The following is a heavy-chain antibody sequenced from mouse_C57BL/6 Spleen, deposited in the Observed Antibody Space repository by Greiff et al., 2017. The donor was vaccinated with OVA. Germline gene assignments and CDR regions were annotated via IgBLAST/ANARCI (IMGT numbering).Heavy chain of an antibody. CDR2: IYPGSGST. D-gene: IGHD2-2*01. CDR3: ARKAGPGYEGWYFDD. J-gene: IGHJ1*03. Sequence: QVQLQQPGAELVKPGASVKMSCKASGYTFTGYCITWVKQRPGQGLEWIGDIYPGSGSTNYNEKFKSKATLTVDTSSSTAYMQLSSLTSEDSAVYYCARKAGPGYEGWYFDDWGTGTTVTVSS. CDR1: GYTFTGYC. V-gene: IGHV1-55*01.